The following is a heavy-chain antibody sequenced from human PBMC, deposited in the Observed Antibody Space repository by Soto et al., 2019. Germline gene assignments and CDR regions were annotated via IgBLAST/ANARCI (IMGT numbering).Heavy chain of an antibody. CDR2: ISYDGSNK. D-gene: IGHD6-19*01. CDR1: GFTFSSYG. CDR3: AKGPGSGWHHFDS. Sequence: PGGSLRLSCAASGFTFSSYGMHWVRQAPGKGLEWVAVISYDGSNKYYADSVKGRFTISRDNSKNTLYLQMNSLGAEDTAVYYCAKGPGSGWHHFDSWGQGTLVTVSS. V-gene: IGHV3-30*18. J-gene: IGHJ4*02.